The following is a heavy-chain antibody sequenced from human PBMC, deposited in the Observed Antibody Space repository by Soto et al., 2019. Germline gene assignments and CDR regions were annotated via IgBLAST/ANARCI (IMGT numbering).Heavy chain of an antibody. Sequence: PSETLSLTCTVSGGSIGTYFWSWVRQPPGKGLQWIGFIDYTGSTNYNPSLKSRVSISVDTSNNQFSLKLSSVTAADTAVYYCATGEQWLVIDYWGQGTLVTVSS. D-gene: IGHD6-19*01. J-gene: IGHJ4*02. CDR1: GGSIGTYF. V-gene: IGHV4-59*08. CDR3: ATGEQWLVIDY. CDR2: IDYTGST.